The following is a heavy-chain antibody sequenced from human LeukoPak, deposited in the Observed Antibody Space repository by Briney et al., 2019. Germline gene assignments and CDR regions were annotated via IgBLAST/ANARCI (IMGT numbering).Heavy chain of an antibody. Sequence: PSETLSLTCTVSGGSISSGDYYWSWIRQPPGKGLEWIGYIYYSGSTYYNPSLKSRVTISVDTSKNQFSLKLSSVTAADTAVYYCARGNYYDSSGHPFDYWAREPWSPSPQ. D-gene: IGHD3-22*01. J-gene: IGHJ4*02. CDR3: ARGNYYDSSGHPFDY. CDR1: GGSISSGDYY. V-gene: IGHV4-30-4*01. CDR2: IYYSGST.